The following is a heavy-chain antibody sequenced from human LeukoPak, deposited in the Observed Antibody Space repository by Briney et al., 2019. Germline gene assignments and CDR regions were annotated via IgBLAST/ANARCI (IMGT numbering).Heavy chain of an antibody. CDR1: GYTLTELS. V-gene: IGHV1-24*01. D-gene: IGHD3-3*01. CDR3: ATVTNYDFWSGYQKWFDP. CDR2: FDPEDGET. Sequence: ASVKVSCKVSGYTLTELSMHWVRQAPGKGLEWMGGFDPEDGETIYAQKFQGRVTMTEDTSTDTAYMELSSLRSEDTAVYYCATVTNYDFWSGYQKWFDPWGQGTLVTVSS. J-gene: IGHJ5*02.